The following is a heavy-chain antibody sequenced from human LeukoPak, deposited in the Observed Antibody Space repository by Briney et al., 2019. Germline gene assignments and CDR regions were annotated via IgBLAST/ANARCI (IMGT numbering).Heavy chain of an antibody. V-gene: IGHV4-30-2*01. CDR2: IYHSGST. CDR3: ARAPAGDAFDI. J-gene: IGHJ3*02. CDR1: GGSISSGGYS. Sequence: PSQTLSLTCAVSGGSISSGGYSWSWLRQPPGKGLEWIGYIYHSGSTYYNPSLKSRVTISVDRSKNQFSLKLSSVTAADTAVYYCARAPAGDAFDIWGQGTMVTVSS.